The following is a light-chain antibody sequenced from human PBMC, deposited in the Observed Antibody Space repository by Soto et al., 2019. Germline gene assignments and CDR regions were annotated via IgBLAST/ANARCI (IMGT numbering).Light chain of an antibody. Sequence: EIVLTQSPVTLSLSPGERATLSCRASQSVSRYLAWYQQRPGQAPRLLIYGASTRATGIPDRFSGSGSGTDFTLTISSLQPEDFATYYCQQSYSTPITFGQGTRLEIK. CDR1: QSVSRY. CDR2: GAS. CDR3: QQSYSTPIT. J-gene: IGKJ5*01. V-gene: IGKV3-11*01.